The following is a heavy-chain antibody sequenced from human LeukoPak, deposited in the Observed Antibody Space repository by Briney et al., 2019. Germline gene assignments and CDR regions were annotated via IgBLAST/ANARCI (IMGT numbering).Heavy chain of an antibody. Sequence: GRFTISRDNAKNSLYLQMNSLRAEDTAVYYCARGEPLAYSSGWYGDCWGQGTLVTVSS. V-gene: IGHV3-11*05. J-gene: IGHJ4*02. D-gene: IGHD6-19*01. CDR3: ARGEPLAYSSGWYGDC.